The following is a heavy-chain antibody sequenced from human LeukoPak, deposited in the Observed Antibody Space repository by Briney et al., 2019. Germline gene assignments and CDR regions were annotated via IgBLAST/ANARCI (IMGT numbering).Heavy chain of an antibody. V-gene: IGHV4-4*07. J-gene: IGHJ4*02. Sequence: PSETLSLTCTVSGDSISSYYFNWIRQPAGKGLEWLGRIYTSGTTYYNPSLKSRLTMSVDTSKNKFSLKLRSVTAADTALYFCALLGSSALNYWGQGVLVTVSS. CDR1: GDSISSYY. CDR2: IYTSGTT. CDR3: ALLGSSALNY. D-gene: IGHD3-22*01.